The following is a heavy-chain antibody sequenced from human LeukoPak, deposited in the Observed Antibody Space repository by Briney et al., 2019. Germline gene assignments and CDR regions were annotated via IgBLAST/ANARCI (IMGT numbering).Heavy chain of an antibody. D-gene: IGHD4-11*01. CDR1: GFTFSSYS. V-gene: IGHV3-21*01. CDR2: ITGSSTYI. J-gene: IGHJ5*02. Sequence: GXSLRLSCAVSGFTFSSYSMNWVRQAPGKGLEWVSSITGSSTYIYYADSVKGRFTISRDNAKNSLYLQMNNLGAEDTAVYYCARDLTVTSTCWFDLWGQGTLVTVSS. CDR3: ARDLTVTSTCWFDL.